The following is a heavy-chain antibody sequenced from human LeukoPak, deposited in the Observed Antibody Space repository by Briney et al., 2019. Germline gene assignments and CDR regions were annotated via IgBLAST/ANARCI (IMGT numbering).Heavy chain of an antibody. D-gene: IGHD4-11*01. J-gene: IGHJ6*03. CDR3: AKGKSSRGNYEPYYYYYYMDV. CDR2: ISSSSSTI. V-gene: IGHV3-48*01. Sequence: PGGSLRLSCAASGFTFSSYSMNWVRQAPGRGLEWVSYISSSSSTIYYADSVKGRFTISRDNAKNSLYLQMNSLRAEDTALYYCAKGKSSRGNYEPYYYYYYMDVWGKGTTVTVSS. CDR1: GFTFSSYS.